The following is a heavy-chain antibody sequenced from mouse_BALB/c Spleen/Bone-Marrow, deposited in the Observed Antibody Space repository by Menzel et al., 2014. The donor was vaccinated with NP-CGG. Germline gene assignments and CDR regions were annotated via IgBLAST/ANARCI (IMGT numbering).Heavy chain of an antibody. D-gene: IGHD3-2*01. J-gene: IGHJ3*01. CDR1: GFNIKDTY. CDR3: ATTDSSGVFAY. CDR2: IDPANGNT. Sequence: VQLQQSGAELVKPGASVKLSCTASGFNIKDTYMHWVKQRPVQGLEWIGRIDPANGNTKYDPKSQGKATITADTSSNTAYLQLSSLTSEDTAVYYCATTDSSGVFAYWGQGTLVTVSA. V-gene: IGHV14-3*02.